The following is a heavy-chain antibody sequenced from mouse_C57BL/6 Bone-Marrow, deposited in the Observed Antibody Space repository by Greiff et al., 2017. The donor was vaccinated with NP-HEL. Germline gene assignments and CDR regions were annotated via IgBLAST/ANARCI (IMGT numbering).Heavy chain of an antibody. D-gene: IGHD1-1*01. CDR2: IWSGGST. V-gene: IGHV2-2*01. J-gene: IGHJ1*03. CDR1: GFSLTSYG. Sequence: VQRVESGPGLVQPSQSLSITCTVSGFSLTSYGVHWVRQSPGKGLEWLGVIWSGGSTDYNAAFISRLSISKDNSKSQVFFKMNSLQADDTAIYYCARPSHYYGRTHWYFDVWGTGTTVTVSS. CDR3: ARPSHYYGRTHWYFDV.